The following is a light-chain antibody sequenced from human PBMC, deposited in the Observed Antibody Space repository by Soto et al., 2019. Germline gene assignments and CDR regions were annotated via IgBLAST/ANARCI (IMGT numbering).Light chain of an antibody. CDR3: QQYNNWPLTWT. V-gene: IGKV3-15*01. Sequence: TLAPGTGSRVLLETPSLRFSCSQSVSSNLAWYQQKPGQAPRLLIYGASTRATGIPARFSGSGSGTEFTLTISSLQSEDFAVYYCQQYNNWPLTWTFGQGTKVDIK. CDR2: GAS. J-gene: IGKJ1*01. CDR1: QSVSSN.